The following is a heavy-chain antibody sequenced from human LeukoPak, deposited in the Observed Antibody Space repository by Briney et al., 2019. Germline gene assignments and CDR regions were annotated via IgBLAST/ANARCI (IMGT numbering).Heavy chain of an antibody. V-gene: IGHV4-61*02. D-gene: IGHD3-22*01. CDR1: GGSISSGGYY. CDR3: ARSSGYFNWFDP. CDR2: IYTSGST. J-gene: IGHJ5*02. Sequence: SQTLSLTCTVSGGSISSGGYYWSWIRQHPGKGLEWIGRIYTSGSTNYNPSLKSRVTISVDTSKNQFSLKLSSVTAADTAVYYCARSSGYFNWFDPWGQGTLVTVSS.